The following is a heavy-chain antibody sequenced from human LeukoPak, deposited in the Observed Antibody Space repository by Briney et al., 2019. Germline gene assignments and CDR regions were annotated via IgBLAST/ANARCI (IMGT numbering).Heavy chain of an antibody. V-gene: IGHV1-2*02. Sequence: ASVKVSCKASGYTFTGYYMHWVRKTPGQGLEWMGWINPNTGDTNYGRKFQGRVTMTRDTSINTAYMELRSLRSDDTAVYYCARSRRVGNGEYPDYWGQGTLVTVSA. CDR3: ARSRRVGNGEYPDY. CDR1: GYTFTGYY. CDR2: INPNTGDT. J-gene: IGHJ4*02. D-gene: IGHD3-10*01.